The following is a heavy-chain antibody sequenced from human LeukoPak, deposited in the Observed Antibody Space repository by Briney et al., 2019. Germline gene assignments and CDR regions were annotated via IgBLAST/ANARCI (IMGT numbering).Heavy chain of an antibody. Sequence: GGSLRLSCAASGFTFSSYWMSWVRQAPGKGLEWVANIKQDGSEKYYVDSVKGRFTISRDNAKNSLYLQMNSLRAEDTAVYYCARYYYDSSGYYYDDAFDIWGQGTMVTVSS. CDR2: IKQDGSEK. V-gene: IGHV3-7*01. CDR3: ARYYYDSSGYYYDDAFDI. CDR1: GFTFSSYW. D-gene: IGHD3-22*01. J-gene: IGHJ3*02.